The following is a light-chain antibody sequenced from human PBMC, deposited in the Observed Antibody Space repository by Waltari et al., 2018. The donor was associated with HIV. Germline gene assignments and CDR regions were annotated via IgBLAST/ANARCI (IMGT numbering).Light chain of an antibody. V-gene: IGLV2-8*01. CDR3: ASYAGRNNQVI. CDR2: EVT. Sequence: QSALTQPPSASGSPGQSVTVSCSGTSSDIGGYDYVSWYQSHPGKAPKLILYEVTKRPSGVPYRCSCSKSGNTASLAVSVLQADDEAYYYCASYAGRNNQVIFGGGTKLTVL. CDR1: SSDIGGYDY. J-gene: IGLJ2*01.